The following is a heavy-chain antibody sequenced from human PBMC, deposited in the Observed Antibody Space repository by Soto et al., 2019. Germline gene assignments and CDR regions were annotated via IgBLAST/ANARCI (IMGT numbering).Heavy chain of an antibody. CDR1: GFTFSSYA. J-gene: IGHJ3*02. D-gene: IGHD3-3*01. V-gene: IGHV3-23*01. CDR3: AKELTIFGRRGAFDI. CDR2: ISGSGGST. Sequence: LSLTCAASGFTFSSYAMSWVRQAPGKGLEWVSAISGSGGSTYYADSVKGRFTISRDNSKNTLYLQMNSLRAEDTAVYYCAKELTIFGRRGAFDIWGQGTMVTVSS.